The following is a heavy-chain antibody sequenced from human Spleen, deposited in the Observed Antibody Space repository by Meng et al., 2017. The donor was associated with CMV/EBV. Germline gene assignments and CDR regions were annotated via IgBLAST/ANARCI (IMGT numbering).Heavy chain of an antibody. CDR1: GGALSGYY. J-gene: IGHJ4*02. CDR3: ATSTGDGGTMGY. V-gene: IGHV4-34*01. CDR2: INHSGST. D-gene: IGHD7-27*01. Sequence: QVPLHLCGAGLLEPSEPLSLPWDVYGGALSGYYWSWIRQPPGKGLEWIGEINHSGSTNYNPSLKSRVTISVDTSKNQFSLKLSSVTAADTAVYYCATSTGDGGTMGYWGQGTLVTASS.